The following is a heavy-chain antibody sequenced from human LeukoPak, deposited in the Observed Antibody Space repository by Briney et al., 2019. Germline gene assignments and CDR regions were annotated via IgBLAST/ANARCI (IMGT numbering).Heavy chain of an antibody. CDR1: GGSFSGYY. J-gene: IGHJ4*02. Sequence: PSETLSLTCAVYGGSFSGYYWSWIRQPPGKGLEWIGEINHSGSTNYNPSLKSRVTISVDTSKSQFSLKLSSVTAADTAVYYCARLGSSGWFYWGQGTLVTVSS. V-gene: IGHV4-34*01. CDR3: ARLGSSGWFY. CDR2: INHSGST. D-gene: IGHD6-19*01.